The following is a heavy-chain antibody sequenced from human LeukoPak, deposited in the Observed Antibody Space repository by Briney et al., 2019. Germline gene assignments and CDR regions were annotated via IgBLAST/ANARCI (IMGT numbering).Heavy chain of an antibody. CDR2: IYYSGTT. CDR3: ARDCSSTSCKAPFDY. Sequence: PSETLSLTCTVSGGSISSYYWSWIRQPSGKGLEWIGYIYYSGTTNYNPSLKSRVTISVDTSKNQFSLRLSSVTAADTAVYFCARDCSSTSCKAPFDYWGQGTLVTVSS. CDR1: GGSISSYY. J-gene: IGHJ4*02. V-gene: IGHV4-59*01. D-gene: IGHD2-2*01.